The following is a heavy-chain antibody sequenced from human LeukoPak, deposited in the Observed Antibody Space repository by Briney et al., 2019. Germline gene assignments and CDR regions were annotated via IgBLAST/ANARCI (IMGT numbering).Heavy chain of an antibody. CDR2: IYSGGST. V-gene: IGHV3-66*01. CDR1: GFTVSSNY. CDR3: AREPEVLWFGERHFDY. Sequence: GGSLRLSCAASGFTVSSNYMSWARQAPGKGLEWVSVIYSGGSTYYADSVKGRFTISRDNSKNTLYLQMNSLRAEDTAVYYCAREPEVLWFGERHFDYWGQGTLVTVSS. D-gene: IGHD3-10*01. J-gene: IGHJ4*02.